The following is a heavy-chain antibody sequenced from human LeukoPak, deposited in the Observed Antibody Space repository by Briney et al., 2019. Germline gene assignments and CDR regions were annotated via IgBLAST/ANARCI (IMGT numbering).Heavy chain of an antibody. D-gene: IGHD1-14*01. J-gene: IGHJ4*02. Sequence: GGSLRLTCAAFGFIVRSNHINWVRQAPGKGLEWVSITYSGDTTYYADSVKGRFIISRDDSKKTLSLQMNDLRVEDTAVYYCARERPDSRNLDSWGRGALVTVSS. CDR3: ARERPDSRNLDS. V-gene: IGHV3-66*01. CDR2: TYSGDTT. CDR1: GFIVRSNH.